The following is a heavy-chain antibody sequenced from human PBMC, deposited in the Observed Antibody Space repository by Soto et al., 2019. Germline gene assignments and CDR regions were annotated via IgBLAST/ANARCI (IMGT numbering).Heavy chain of an antibody. V-gene: IGHV1-18*01. CDR1: GYTFSNYG. CDR2: ISLYSDGT. J-gene: IGHJ5*02. CDR3: ATSSRKHCRGDTCFENWFDP. Sequence: ASVKVSCKTSGYTFSNYGITWVRQAPGQPLEWLGWISLYSDGTNYAQKFQGRVSMTTDTSTTTAYMELSTLRSEDSAVDYCATSSRKHCRGDTCFENWFDPWGQGTRVTVSS. D-gene: IGHD2-21*02.